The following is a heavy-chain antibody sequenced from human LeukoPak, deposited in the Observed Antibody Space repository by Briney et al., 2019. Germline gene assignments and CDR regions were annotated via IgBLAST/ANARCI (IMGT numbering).Heavy chain of an antibody. D-gene: IGHD3-22*01. V-gene: IGHV1-2*02. J-gene: IGHJ3*02. CDR1: GYTFTSYD. CDR2: INPNSGGT. Sequence: VASVKVSCKASGYTFTSYDINWVRQAPGQGLEWMGWINPNSGGTNYAQKFQGRVTMTRDTSISTAYMEPSRLRSDDTAVYYCARGRYYYDSSGYPWDAFDIWGQGTMVTVSS. CDR3: ARGRYYYDSSGYPWDAFDI.